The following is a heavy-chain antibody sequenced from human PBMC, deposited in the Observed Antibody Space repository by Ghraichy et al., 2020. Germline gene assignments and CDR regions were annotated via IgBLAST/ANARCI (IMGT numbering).Heavy chain of an antibody. Sequence: SVKVSCKASGGTFSSYAISWVRQAPGQGLEWMGGIIPIFGTADYAQKFQGRVTITADESTSTAYMELSSLRSEDTAVYYCARRPRDYDILTGYSAPYGMDVWGQGTTVTVSS. CDR1: GGTFSSYA. CDR2: IIPIFGTA. V-gene: IGHV1-69*13. CDR3: ARRPRDYDILTGYSAPYGMDV. D-gene: IGHD3-9*01. J-gene: IGHJ6*02.